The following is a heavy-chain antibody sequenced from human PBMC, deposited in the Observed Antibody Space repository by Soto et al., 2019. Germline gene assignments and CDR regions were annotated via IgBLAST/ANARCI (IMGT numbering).Heavy chain of an antibody. J-gene: IGHJ4*02. D-gene: IGHD6-13*01. CDR2: INRGGGT. V-gene: IGHV4-34*01. Sequence: QVQLQQWGAGLLKPSETLSLTCAVYGGSFTGYSWTWIRQPPGTGLEWIGEINRGGGTTYNPSLNSRVTISVDTSKNQFSLKLTSVTAADTAVYYCARGRRGRTSTWSDFWGQGTLVTVSS. CDR1: GGSFTGYS. CDR3: ARGRRGRTSTWSDF.